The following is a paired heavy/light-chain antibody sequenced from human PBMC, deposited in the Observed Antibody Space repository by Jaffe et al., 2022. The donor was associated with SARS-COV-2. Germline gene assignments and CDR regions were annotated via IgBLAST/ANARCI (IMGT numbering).Heavy chain of an antibody. CDR1: GFTFNSFA. Sequence: EVQLLESGGGLVQPGGSLRLSCAASGFTFNSFAVGWVRQAPGKGLEWVSTISYSAESTSYADSVKGRFTISRDNSKNTLFLQMNSLRAEDTATYYCAKHPYSTGGWFDPWGQGTLVTVSS. J-gene: IGHJ5*02. CDR2: ISYSAEST. CDR3: AKHPYSTGGWFDP. D-gene: IGHD6-19*01. V-gene: IGHV3-23*01.
Light chain of an antibody. V-gene: IGKV3-11*01. J-gene: IGKJ5*01. CDR1: QSISSY. Sequence: EIVLTQSPATLSLSPGERATLSCRASQSISSYLAWYQQKPGQAPRLLIYDASNRATGIPARFIGSGSGTDFTLTISSLEPEDFAVYYCQQRSSWPITFGQGTRLEIK. CDR3: QQRSSWPIT. CDR2: DAS.